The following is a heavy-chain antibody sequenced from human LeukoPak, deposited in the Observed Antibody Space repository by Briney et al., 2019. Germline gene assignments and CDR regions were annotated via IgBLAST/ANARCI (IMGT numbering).Heavy chain of an antibody. CDR1: GFTFSNYP. CDR3: AKGNTITPDY. J-gene: IGHJ4*02. V-gene: IGHV3-23*01. CDR2: ITSDSSRT. D-gene: IGHD1-14*01. Sequence: GGSLRLFCAASGFTFSNYPMNWVRQAPGKGLEWVSAITSDSSRTYNADSVKGRFTISRDNSKNTLYLQMNSLRADDTAIYYCAKGNTITPDYWGQGTLVTVSS.